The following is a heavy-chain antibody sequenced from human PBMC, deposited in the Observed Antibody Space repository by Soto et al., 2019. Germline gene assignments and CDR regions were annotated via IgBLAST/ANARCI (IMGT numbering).Heavy chain of an antibody. D-gene: IGHD3-10*01. CDR2: ISGSGGTA. J-gene: IGHJ4*02. CDR3: AKDRGQTWHFDY. Sequence: EVQLLESGGGSVQPGGSLRLSCASSGFTFSSYAMHWVRRPPGKGLEWVSSISGSGGTAYYADSVKGRFSISRDSLVNTLYLQMNSLRADDKAVYYCAKDRGQTWHFDYWGQGTQDTVSP. CDR1: GFTFSSYA. V-gene: IGHV3-23*01.